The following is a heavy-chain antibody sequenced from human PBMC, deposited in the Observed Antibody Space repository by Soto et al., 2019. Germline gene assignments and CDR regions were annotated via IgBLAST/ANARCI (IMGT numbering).Heavy chain of an antibody. J-gene: IGHJ5*02. CDR2: INHSGST. CDR3: ARVGAYCSSTSCPHLYNWFDP. Sequence: SETLSLTCAVYGGSFSGYYWSWIRQPPGKGLEWIGEINHSGSTNYNPSLKSRVTISVDTSKNQFSLKLSSVTAADTAVYYCARVGAYCSSTSCPHLYNWFDPWGQGTLVTVSS. D-gene: IGHD2-2*01. V-gene: IGHV4-34*01. CDR1: GGSFSGYY.